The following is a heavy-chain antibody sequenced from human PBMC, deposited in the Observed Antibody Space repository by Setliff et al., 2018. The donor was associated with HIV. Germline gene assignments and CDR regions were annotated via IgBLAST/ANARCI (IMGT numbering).Heavy chain of an antibody. CDR1: GGSISSGGYY. D-gene: IGHD6-13*01. CDR2: IYYSGST. V-gene: IGHV4-31*03. CDR3: ARTSAAGTGYYMDV. J-gene: IGHJ6*03. Sequence: PSETLSLTCTVSGGSISSGGYYWSWIRQHPGKGLEWIGYIYYSGSTYYNPSLKSRVTILVDTSKNQFSLKLSSVTAADTAVYYCARTSAAGTGYYMDVWGKGTTVTVSS.